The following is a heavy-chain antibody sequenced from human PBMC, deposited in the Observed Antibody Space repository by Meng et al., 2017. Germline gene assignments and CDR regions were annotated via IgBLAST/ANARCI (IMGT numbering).Heavy chain of an antibody. CDR1: GFTFSSYW. CDR3: ARGDIVVVVAATSPRSAFDI. CDR2: IKQDGSEK. J-gene: IGHJ3*02. Sequence: GESLKISYAASGFTFSSYWMSWVRQAPGKGLEWVANIKQDGSEKYYVDSVKGRLTISRDNAKNSLYLRMNSLRAEDTAVYYCARGDIVVVVAATSPRSAFDIWGQGIMVTVSS. D-gene: IGHD2-15*01. V-gene: IGHV3-7*04.